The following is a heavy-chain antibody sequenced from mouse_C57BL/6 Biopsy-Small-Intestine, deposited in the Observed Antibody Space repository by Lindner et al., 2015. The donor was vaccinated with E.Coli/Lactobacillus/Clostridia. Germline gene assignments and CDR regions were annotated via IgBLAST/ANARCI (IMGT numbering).Heavy chain of an antibody. Sequence: VQLQESGAELVKPGASVKISCKASGYVFSSYWMNWVKQRPGKGLEWIGQIYPGDGDTNYNGKFKGKATLTADKSSSTAYIQLSSLTSEDSAVYFCARNPPRGYAMDYWGQGTSVTVSS. CDR3: ARNPPRGYAMDY. J-gene: IGHJ4*01. CDR1: GYVFSSYW. CDR2: IYPGDGDT. V-gene: IGHV1-80*01.